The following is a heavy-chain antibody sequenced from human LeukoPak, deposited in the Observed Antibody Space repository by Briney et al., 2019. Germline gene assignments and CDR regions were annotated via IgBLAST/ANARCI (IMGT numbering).Heavy chain of an antibody. CDR3: ARMDSSGWYDY. Sequence: SETLSLTCTVSGGSISTYYWSWIRQPPGKGLEWIGYIYYSGSTNYNPSLKSRVTISVDTSKNQFSLRLSSVTAADTAVYYCARMDSSGWYDYCGQGTLVTVSS. D-gene: IGHD6-19*01. J-gene: IGHJ4*02. CDR1: GGSISTYY. CDR2: IYYSGST. V-gene: IGHV4-59*01.